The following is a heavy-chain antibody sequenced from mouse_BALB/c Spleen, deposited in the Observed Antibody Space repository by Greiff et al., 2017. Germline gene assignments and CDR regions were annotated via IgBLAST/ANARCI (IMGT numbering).Heavy chain of an antibody. CDR2: INPSSGYT. Sequence: QVQLQQSGAELAKPGASVKMSCKASGYTFTSYWMHWVKQRPGQGLEWIGYINPSSGYTEYNQKFKDKTTLTADKSSSTAYMQLSSLTSEDSAVYYCAREIYYYGSTTRYFDYWGQGTTLTVSS. CDR1: GYTFTSYW. D-gene: IGHD1-1*01. CDR3: AREIYYYGSTTRYFDY. V-gene: IGHV1-4*02. J-gene: IGHJ2*01.